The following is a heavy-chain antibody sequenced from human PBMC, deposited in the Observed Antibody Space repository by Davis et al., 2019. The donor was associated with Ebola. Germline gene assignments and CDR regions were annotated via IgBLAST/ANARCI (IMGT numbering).Heavy chain of an antibody. CDR3: ARESMITFGGVIVIGDAFDI. Sequence: ASVKVSCKASGYTFTSYGITWVRQAPGQGLEWMGWINAGNGNTKYSQKFQGRVTITRDTSASTAYMELSSLRSEDTAVYYCARESMITFGGVIVIGDAFDIWGQGTMVTVSS. CDR2: INAGNGNT. CDR1: GYTFTSYG. J-gene: IGHJ3*02. D-gene: IGHD3-16*02. V-gene: IGHV1-3*01.